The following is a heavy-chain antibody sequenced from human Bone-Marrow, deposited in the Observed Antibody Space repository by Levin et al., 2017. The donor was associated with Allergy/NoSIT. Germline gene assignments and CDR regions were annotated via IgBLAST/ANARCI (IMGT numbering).Heavy chain of an antibody. CDR1: GFTFSSYW. Sequence: GESLKISCAASGFTFSSYWMSWVRQAPGKGLEWVANIKEDGSDKYYVDSVKGRFTISRDNAKNSLYLQLNSLRGEDTAVYYCARNGGPGTVDYWGQGTLVTVSS. CDR2: IKEDGSDK. D-gene: IGHD3-16*01. J-gene: IGHJ4*02. V-gene: IGHV3-7*01. CDR3: ARNGGPGTVDY.